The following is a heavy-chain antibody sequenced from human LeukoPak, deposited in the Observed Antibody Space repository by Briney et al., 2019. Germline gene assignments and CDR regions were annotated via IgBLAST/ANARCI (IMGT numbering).Heavy chain of an antibody. CDR3: ARAPGRKDTAMVTN. V-gene: IGHV3-21*01. Sequence: PGGSLRLSCAASGFSFSDYGMNWVRQAPGKGLEWVSSISSSSSYIYYADSVKGRFTISRDNAKNSLYLQMNSLRAEDTAVYYCARAPGRKDTAMVTNWGQGTLVTVSS. D-gene: IGHD5-18*01. J-gene: IGHJ4*02. CDR1: GFSFSDYG. CDR2: ISSSSSYI.